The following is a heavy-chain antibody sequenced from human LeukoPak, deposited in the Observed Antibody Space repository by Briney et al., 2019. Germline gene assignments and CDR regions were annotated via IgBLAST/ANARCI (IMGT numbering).Heavy chain of an antibody. Sequence: TSETLSLTCTVSGGSISSYYWSWIRQPPGKGLEWIGYIYYSGSTNYNPSLKSRVTISVDTSKNQFSLKLSSVTAADTAVYYCARVWSGYGDYYYYYYMDVWGKGTTVTVSS. CDR2: IYYSGST. J-gene: IGHJ6*03. CDR3: ARVWSGYGDYYYYYYMDV. V-gene: IGHV4-59*01. CDR1: GGSISSYY. D-gene: IGHD3-3*01.